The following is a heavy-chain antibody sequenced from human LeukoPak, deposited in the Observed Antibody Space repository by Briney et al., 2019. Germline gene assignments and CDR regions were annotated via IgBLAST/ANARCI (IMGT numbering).Heavy chain of an antibody. CDR3: TTASLELHYYYGMDV. Sequence: PGGSLRLSCSASGFTFSSYAMHWVRQAPGKGLEYVSAISSNGGSTYYADSVKGRFTISRDNSKNTLYLQMNSLKTEDTAVYYCTTASLELHYYYGMDVWGQGTTVTVSS. J-gene: IGHJ6*02. D-gene: IGHD1-7*01. V-gene: IGHV3-64*04. CDR1: GFTFSSYA. CDR2: ISSNGGST.